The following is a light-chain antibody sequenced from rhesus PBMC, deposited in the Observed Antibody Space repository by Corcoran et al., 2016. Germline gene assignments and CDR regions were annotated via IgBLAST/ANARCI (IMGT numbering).Light chain of an antibody. J-gene: IGLJ6*01. CDR3: MTGVAAIDV. V-gene: IGLV4-97*03. CDR2: LKSDGSD. Sequence: QPVLTPSPSASPSLGASVKLTCTLNIGHSSYTIAWHQQQQGKAPRYLMWLKSDGSDSKGDVIHDRFSGSRSGAERYITISNLHSEDEADYYCMTGVAAIDVFESVTKLTVL. CDR1: IGHSSYT.